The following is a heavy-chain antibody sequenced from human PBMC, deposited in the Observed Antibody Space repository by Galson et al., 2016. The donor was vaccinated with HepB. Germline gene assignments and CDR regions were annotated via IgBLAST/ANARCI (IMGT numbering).Heavy chain of an antibody. J-gene: IGHJ4*02. CDR2: IYYSGST. Sequence: LSLTCTVSGSSVSSGGYYWSWIRQHPGKGLEWIGYIYYSGSTYYNPSLKSRVTISVDTSKNQFSLKLSSVTAADTAVYYCARMVYGDAYYFDYWGQGTLVTVSS. V-gene: IGHV4-31*03. CDR3: ARMVYGDAYYFDY. D-gene: IGHD4-17*01. CDR1: GSSVSSGGYY.